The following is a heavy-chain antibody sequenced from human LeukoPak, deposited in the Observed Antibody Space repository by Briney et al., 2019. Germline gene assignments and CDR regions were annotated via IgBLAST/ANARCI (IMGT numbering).Heavy chain of an antibody. V-gene: IGHV4-34*01. D-gene: IGHD2-15*01. CDR3: AAAPYYFDY. J-gene: IGHJ4*02. Sequence: SETLSLTCAVYGGSFSGYYWSWTRQPPGKGLEWIGEINHSGSTNYNPSLKSRVTISVDTSKNQFSLKLSSVTAADTAVYYCAAAPYYFDYWGQGTLVTVSS. CDR2: INHSGST. CDR1: GGSFSGYY.